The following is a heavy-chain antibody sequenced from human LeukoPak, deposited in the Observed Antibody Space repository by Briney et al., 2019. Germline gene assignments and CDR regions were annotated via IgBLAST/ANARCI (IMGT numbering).Heavy chain of an antibody. V-gene: IGHV4-34*01. D-gene: IGHD2-2*01. Sequence: SETLSLTCAVYGGSFSGYYWSWIRQPPGKGLEWIGEINHSGSTNYNPSLKSRVTISVDTSKNQFSLKLSSATAADTAVYYCARGRPRVPAATGGYFDYWGQGTLVTVSS. CDR1: GGSFSGYY. CDR3: ARGRPRVPAATGGYFDY. J-gene: IGHJ4*02. CDR2: INHSGST.